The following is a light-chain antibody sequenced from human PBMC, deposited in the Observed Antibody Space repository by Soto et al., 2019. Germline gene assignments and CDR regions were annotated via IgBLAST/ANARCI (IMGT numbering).Light chain of an antibody. CDR2: KAS. V-gene: IGKV1-5*03. CDR1: QSISSW. J-gene: IGKJ1*01. CDR3: QQYRT. Sequence: DIRMTQSPSTLSASVGDRVTITCRASQSISSWLAWYQQKPGKAPKLLIYKASTLQSGVPSRFSGSGSATEFTLTISSLQPDDFATYYCQQYRTFGQGTKVEIK.